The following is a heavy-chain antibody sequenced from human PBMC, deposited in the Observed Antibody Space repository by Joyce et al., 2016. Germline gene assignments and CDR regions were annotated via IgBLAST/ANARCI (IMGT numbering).Heavy chain of an antibody. D-gene: IGHD3-3*01. CDR3: ARQEYDFWTGADPLDI. Sequence: QGHLVQSGGEVKRPGASVRVSCKASGYSFVSYGISWGRQAPGQGLEWVGGVRGYNGHTKYREKCKGRLALTTDASSSTAYMELRSLRSDDTAVYFCARQEYDFWTGADPLDIWGQGTVVTVSS. CDR1: GYSFVSYG. J-gene: IGHJ3*02. CDR2: VRGYNGHT. V-gene: IGHV1-18*04.